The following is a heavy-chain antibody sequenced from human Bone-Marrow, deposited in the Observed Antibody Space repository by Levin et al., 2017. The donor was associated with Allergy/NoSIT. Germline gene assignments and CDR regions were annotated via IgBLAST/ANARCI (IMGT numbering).Heavy chain of an antibody. D-gene: IGHD2-8*01. V-gene: IGHV4-59*01. CDR2: IYYTGTT. J-gene: IGHJ5*02. Sequence: SQTLSLPCTVSGTSMQTYYWSWIRQSPDKGLEWIGYIYYTGTTNYNPSLESRVTLSLDTSKSQFSLRLKSVTAADTAVYYCATQASNGFFYWLDPWGQGSLVTVSS. CDR1: GTSMQTYY. CDR3: ATQASNGFFYWLDP.